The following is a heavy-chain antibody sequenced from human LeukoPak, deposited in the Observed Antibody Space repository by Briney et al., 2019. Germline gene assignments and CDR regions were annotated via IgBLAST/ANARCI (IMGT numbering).Heavy chain of an antibody. CDR2: IYYSGSS. CDR3: ARLSTVTTSFDY. CDR1: GVSISNYY. Sequence: SETLSLTCTVSGVSISNYYWNWIRQPPGKGLEWIGSIYYSGSSNYNPSLKSRVTISLDTSKNQFSLKLNSVTAADTAVYYCARLSTVTTSFDYWGQGTLVTVSS. D-gene: IGHD4-17*01. V-gene: IGHV4-59*01. J-gene: IGHJ4*02.